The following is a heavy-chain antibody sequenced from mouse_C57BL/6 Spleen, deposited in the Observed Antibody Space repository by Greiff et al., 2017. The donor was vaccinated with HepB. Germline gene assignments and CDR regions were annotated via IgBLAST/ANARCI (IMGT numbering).Heavy chain of an antibody. V-gene: IGHV14-2*01. CDR2: IDPEDGET. Sequence: EVKLVESGAELVKPGASVKLSCTASGFNIKDYYMHWVKQRTEQGLEWIGMIDPEDGETKYAPKFQGKATITADTSSYTAYLQLSSLTSGDTAVYYCASDYYGPPYGMGYWGQGTSVTVSS. D-gene: IGHD1-1*01. CDR1: GFNIKDYY. CDR3: ASDYYGPPYGMGY. J-gene: IGHJ4*01.